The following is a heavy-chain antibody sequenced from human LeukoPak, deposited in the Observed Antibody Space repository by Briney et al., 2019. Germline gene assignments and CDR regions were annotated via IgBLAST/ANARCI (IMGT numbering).Heavy chain of an antibody. Sequence: SETLSLTCIVSGVSVSSSSYYWGWIRQPPGKGLEWIGSIYYTGTTYYNPSLKSRVTISVDTSKNQFSLNLNSVTAADTAVYHCARREAVSGPYFFNYWGQGTLVTVSS. D-gene: IGHD6-19*01. CDR1: GVSVSSSSYY. CDR3: ARREAVSGPYFFNY. V-gene: IGHV4-39*01. CDR2: IYYTGTT. J-gene: IGHJ4*02.